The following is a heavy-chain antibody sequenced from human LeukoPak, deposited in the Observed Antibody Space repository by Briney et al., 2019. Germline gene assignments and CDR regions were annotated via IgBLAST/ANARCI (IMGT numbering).Heavy chain of an antibody. CDR3: ARFEGSRPSYFDS. CDR1: GGSISYY. CDR2: VYYSGTT. Sequence: KPSETLSLTCTVSGGSISYYLSWIRQPPGKGLEWIGYVYYSGTTNYIPSLKSRVTISVDTAKNQFSLKLTSVTAADTAVYYCARFEGSRPSYFDSWGQGTLVTVSS. J-gene: IGHJ4*02. D-gene: IGHD6-13*01. V-gene: IGHV4-59*01.